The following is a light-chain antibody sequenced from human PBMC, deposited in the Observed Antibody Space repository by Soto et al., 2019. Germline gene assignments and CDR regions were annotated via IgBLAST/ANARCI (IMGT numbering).Light chain of an antibody. Sequence: EIQLTQSPVTLSLSPGERATLSCRASQSVSGCLAWYQQKPGQAPKLLISDASTRATGIPARFSGSGSGTEFTLTVSSLQSEDFAVYYCQQYIKWPITFGQGTRLEIK. V-gene: IGKV3-15*01. CDR1: QSVSGC. CDR2: DAS. J-gene: IGKJ5*01. CDR3: QQYIKWPIT.